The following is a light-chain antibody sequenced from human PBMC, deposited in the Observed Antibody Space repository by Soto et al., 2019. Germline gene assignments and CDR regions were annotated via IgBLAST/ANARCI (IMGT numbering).Light chain of an antibody. J-gene: IGLJ7*01. CDR3: TAWDGSLNVRL. Sequence: QSVLTQPASVSGSPGQSITISCAGSGGDVGNYDLLSWYQQIPGKAPKLIIYRDNHRPSGIPDRFSGSKSGTSASLDISGLQSGDEADYYCTAWDGSLNVRLFGGGTQLTVL. CDR1: GGDVGNYDL. V-gene: IGLV2-14*02. CDR2: RDN.